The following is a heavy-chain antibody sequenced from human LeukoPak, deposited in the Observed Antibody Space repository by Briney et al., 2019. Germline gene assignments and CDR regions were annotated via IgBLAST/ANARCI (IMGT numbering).Heavy chain of an antibody. D-gene: IGHD6-19*01. J-gene: IGHJ4*02. CDR2: SYYRSKWYN. Sequence: SQTLSLPCAISGDSVSSKSAAWNWTRQSPSRGLEWLGRSYYRSKWYNDYAVSVKSRITINPDTSKNQFSLQLNSVSPEDTAVYYCARDEGSGWYPYYFDYWGQGNLVTVSS. CDR1: GDSVSSKSAA. V-gene: IGHV6-1*01. CDR3: ARDEGSGWYPYYFDY.